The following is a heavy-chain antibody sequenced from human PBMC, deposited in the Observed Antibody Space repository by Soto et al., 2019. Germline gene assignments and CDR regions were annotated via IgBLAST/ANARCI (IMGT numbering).Heavy chain of an antibody. Sequence: SGPTLVNPTQTLTLTCTFSGFSLTTSGMCVSWIRQPPGQALEWLARIDWDDEKYYSTSLRTRLSISKDTSKNQVVLTLTNMDPVDTATYYYARTPSYCVGPDCFLTGFDFWGQGALVTVSS. CDR2: IDWDDEK. D-gene: IGHD2-21*01. CDR1: GFSLTTSGMC. J-gene: IGHJ4*02. V-gene: IGHV2-70*11. CDR3: ARTPSYCVGPDCFLTGFDF.